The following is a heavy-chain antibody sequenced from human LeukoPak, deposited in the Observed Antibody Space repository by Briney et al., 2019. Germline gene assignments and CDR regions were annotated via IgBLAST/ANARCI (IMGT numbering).Heavy chain of an antibody. D-gene: IGHD3-10*01. CDR1: GYSISSGYY. V-gene: IGHV4-38-2*01. CDR3: ARYGSGFDDC. J-gene: IGHJ4*02. Sequence: PSETLSLTCAVSGYSISSGYYWGWIRQPPGKGLEFIGSIHHTRGTHHNPSLKSRVTMSMDTSRNQISLKLSFVTAADTAVYYCARYGSGFDDCWGQGTLVTVSS. CDR2: IHHTRGT.